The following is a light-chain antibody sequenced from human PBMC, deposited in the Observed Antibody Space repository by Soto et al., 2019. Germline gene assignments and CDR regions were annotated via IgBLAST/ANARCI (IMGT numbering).Light chain of an antibody. Sequence: FRKGPGPLVFTPGERAALSCRAIQCVSSSYLAWYQQKPVQAPRLVLYGASSRATGIPDRFSGSGSGTDFTLTIWRLEPADFAVYYCMQDGTSLLLTFAGGTKVDI. V-gene: IGKV3-20*01. CDR1: QCVSSSY. CDR3: MQDGTSLLLT. CDR2: GAS. J-gene: IGKJ4*01.